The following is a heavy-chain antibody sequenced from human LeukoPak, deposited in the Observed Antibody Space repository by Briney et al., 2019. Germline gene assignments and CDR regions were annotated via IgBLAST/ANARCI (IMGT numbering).Heavy chain of an antibody. Sequence: SQTLSLTCTVSRGSLSRYYWSWIRHPPGKGLERIGYIYYSGSTNTNTSLKSRDTLSVDTSKIQFSVKLSSVTAADTAVYYGARLIGVAAATTNWFDPWGQGTLVTVSS. CDR3: ARLIGVAAATTNWFDP. V-gene: IGHV4-59*01. CDR1: RGSLSRYY. J-gene: IGHJ5*02. CDR2: IYYSGST. D-gene: IGHD6-13*01.